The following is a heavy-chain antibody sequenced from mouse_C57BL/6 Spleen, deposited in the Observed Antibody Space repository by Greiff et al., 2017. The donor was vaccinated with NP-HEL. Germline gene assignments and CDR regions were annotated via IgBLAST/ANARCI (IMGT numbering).Heavy chain of an antibody. Sequence: VQLKESGPELVKPGASVKISCKASGYSFTSYYIHWVKQRPGQGLEWIGWIYPGSGNTKYNEKFKGKATLTADTSSSTAYMQLSSLTSEDSAVYYCARNYAGDYWGQGTTLTVSS. CDR1: GYSFTSYY. CDR3: ARNYAGDY. D-gene: IGHD1-1*02. J-gene: IGHJ2*01. V-gene: IGHV1-66*01. CDR2: IYPGSGNT.